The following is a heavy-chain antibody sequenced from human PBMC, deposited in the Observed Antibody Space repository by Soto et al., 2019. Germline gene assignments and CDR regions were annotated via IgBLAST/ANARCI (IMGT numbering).Heavy chain of an antibody. D-gene: IGHD2-21*02. V-gene: IGHV4-4*02. J-gene: IGHJ3*02. CDR3: ARVPGVVVSGDDAVDI. CDR1: GGSVSSSNW. CDR2: IYHSGSA. Sequence: QVQPQESGPGLVKPSGTLALTCAVSGGSVSSSNWWSWVRQSPGKGLEWMGEIYHSGSAHYNPSLKSRATIALDKSQHQFSLRLTSVTAADTAVYYWARVPGVVVSGDDAVDIWGPGARVIVSS.